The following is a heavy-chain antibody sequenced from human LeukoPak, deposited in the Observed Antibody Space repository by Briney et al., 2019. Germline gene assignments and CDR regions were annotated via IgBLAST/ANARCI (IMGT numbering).Heavy chain of an antibody. Sequence: GGSLRLSCAASGFTFRDYYMTWLRQAPGKGLEWLSYISSDGSTVFYADSIKGRFTVSRDNAKRSLYLQIESLRDDDTAVYHCALGTINKDYYFGMDVWGQGTTVTVSS. CDR1: GFTFRDYY. D-gene: IGHD2-8*01. CDR3: ALGTINKDYYFGMDV. V-gene: IGHV3-11*01. CDR2: ISSDGSTV. J-gene: IGHJ6*02.